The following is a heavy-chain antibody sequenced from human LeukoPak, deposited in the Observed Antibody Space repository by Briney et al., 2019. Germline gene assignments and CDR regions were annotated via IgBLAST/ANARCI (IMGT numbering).Heavy chain of an antibody. J-gene: IGHJ5*02. V-gene: IGHV4-34*01. CDR2: INHSGST. CDR1: GGSFSGYY. CDR3: ARRRDGYNWRYNWFDP. Sequence: SETLSLTCAVYGGSFSGYYWSWIRQPPGKGLGWIGEINHSGSTNYNPSLKSRVTISVDTSKNQFSLKLSSVTAADTAVYYCARRRDGYNWRYNWFDPWGQGTLVTVSS. D-gene: IGHD5-24*01.